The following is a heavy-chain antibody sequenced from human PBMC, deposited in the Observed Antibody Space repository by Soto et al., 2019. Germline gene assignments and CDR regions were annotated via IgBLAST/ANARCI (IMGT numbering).Heavy chain of an antibody. CDR3: AKGEEGGKLGADDWFDP. CDR2: IDGSGGIT. CDR1: GFTFGTTD. Sequence: QPGGSLRLSCAASGFTFGTTDMSWVRQAPGEGLEWVSTIDGSGGITYYADSVKGRFTISRDNSRNTVYLQMNNLRGDDTAVYYCAKGEEGGKLGADDWFDPWGQGTLVTVSS. D-gene: IGHD3-16*01. V-gene: IGHV3-23*01. J-gene: IGHJ5*02.